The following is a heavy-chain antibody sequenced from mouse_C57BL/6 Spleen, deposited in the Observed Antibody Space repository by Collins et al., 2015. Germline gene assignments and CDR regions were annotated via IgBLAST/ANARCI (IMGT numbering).Heavy chain of an antibody. D-gene: IGHD2-1*01. V-gene: IGHV3-2*02. CDR1: GYSITSDYA. J-gene: IGHJ3*01. CDR3: ARSPIYYGNPWFAY. CDR2: INYSGST. Sequence: DVQLQESGPGLVKPPQSLSLTCTVTGYSITSDYAWNWIRQFPGNKLEWMGYINYSGSTSYNPSLKSRISITRDTSKNQFFLQLNSVTTEDTATYYCARSPIYYGNPWFAYWGQGTLVTVSA.